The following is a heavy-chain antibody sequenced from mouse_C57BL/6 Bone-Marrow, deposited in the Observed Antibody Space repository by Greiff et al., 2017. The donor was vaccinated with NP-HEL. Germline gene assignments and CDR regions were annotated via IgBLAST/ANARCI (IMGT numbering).Heavy chain of an antibody. CDR1: GYAFTNYL. CDR3: ARSGTTVVAPYWYFDV. Sequence: QVHVKQSGAELVRPGTSVKVSCKASGYAFTNYLIEWVKQRPGQGLEWIGVINPGSGGTNYNEKFKGKATLTADKSSSTAYMQLSSLTSEDSAVYFCARSGTTVVAPYWYFDVWGTGTTVTVSS. CDR2: INPGSGGT. J-gene: IGHJ1*03. V-gene: IGHV1-54*01. D-gene: IGHD1-1*01.